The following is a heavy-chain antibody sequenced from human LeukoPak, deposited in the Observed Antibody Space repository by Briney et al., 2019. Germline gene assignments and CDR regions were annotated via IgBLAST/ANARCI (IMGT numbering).Heavy chain of an antibody. D-gene: IGHD3-22*01. Sequence: ASAKVSCKASGYTFTSYDINWVRQVTGQGLEWVGWMNPNSGNTGYAQKFQGRVTMTRNTSISTAYMELSSLRSEDTAVYYCARGRRETMIVVVITTGYYYYMDVWGKGTTVTVSS. CDR3: ARGRRETMIVVVITTGYYYYMDV. CDR2: MNPNSGNT. CDR1: GYTFTSYD. J-gene: IGHJ6*03. V-gene: IGHV1-8*01.